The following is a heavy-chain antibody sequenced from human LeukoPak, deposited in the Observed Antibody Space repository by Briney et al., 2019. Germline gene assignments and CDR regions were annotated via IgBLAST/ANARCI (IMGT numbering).Heavy chain of an antibody. CDR1: GGSISSYY. CDR2: IYHSGST. D-gene: IGHD3-3*01. V-gene: IGHV4-59*04. J-gene: IGHJ4*02. CDR3: ARHKPADFWSGYFDF. Sequence: SETLSLTCSVSGGSISSYYWSWIRQPPGKGLEWIGYIYHSGSTYYNPSLKSRATISVDTSKNQFSLKLSSVTAPDTALYYCARHKPADFWSGYFDFWGQGTLVTVSS.